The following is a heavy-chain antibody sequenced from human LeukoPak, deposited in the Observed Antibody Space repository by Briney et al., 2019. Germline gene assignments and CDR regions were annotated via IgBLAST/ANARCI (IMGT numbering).Heavy chain of an antibody. D-gene: IGHD2-15*01. J-gene: IGHJ5*02. V-gene: IGHV1-46*01. Sequence: ASVKVSCKSSGYTFTRHYMHWVRQAPGQGLEWMGLINPSGNIAWSAQKFQGRVTMTRDMSTTTDYMELSRLRSDDTAVYYCAREMAHCSGGSCFRENWFDPWGQGTLVTVSS. CDR2: INPSGNIA. CDR3: AREMAHCSGGSCFRENWFDP. CDR1: GYTFTRHY.